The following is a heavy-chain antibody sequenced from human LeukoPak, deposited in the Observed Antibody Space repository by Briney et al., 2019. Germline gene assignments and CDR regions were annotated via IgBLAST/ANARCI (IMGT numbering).Heavy chain of an antibody. D-gene: IGHD2-8*01. J-gene: IGHJ6*03. CDR3: TRHKNDYCTSSRCYYYYYMDV. CDR1: GYTFTSYD. Sequence: ASVKVSCKASGYTFTSYDINWVRQATGQGLEWMGWINSNTGATKYAQKFQGRVTMTMDTSISTAYMGLSSLTSDDTAVYYCTRHKNDYCTSSRCYYYYYMDVWGTGTTVTVSS. V-gene: IGHV1-2*02. CDR2: INSNTGAT.